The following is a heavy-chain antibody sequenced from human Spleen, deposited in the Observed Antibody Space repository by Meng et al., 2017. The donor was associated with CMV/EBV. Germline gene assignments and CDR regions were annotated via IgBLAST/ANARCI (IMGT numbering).Heavy chain of an antibody. CDR1: GFFVSSNY. V-gene: IGHV3-53*01. Sequence: CAASGFFVSSNYMTWVRQAPGKGLEWVSVIYTGGRTYYADSVKGRFTISRDSSKNTLYLQMNSLSPEDTAVYYCARQLSYGPGAFDIWGQGTMVTVSS. CDR2: IYTGGRT. D-gene: IGHD5-18*01. J-gene: IGHJ3*02. CDR3: ARQLSYGPGAFDI.